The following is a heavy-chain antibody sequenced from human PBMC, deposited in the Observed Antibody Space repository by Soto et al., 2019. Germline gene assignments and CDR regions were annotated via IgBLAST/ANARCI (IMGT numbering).Heavy chain of an antibody. CDR3: ARESFSASPNFFDY. CDR1: GFTFSSYS. J-gene: IGHJ4*02. Sequence: VGSLRLSCAASGFTFSSYSMNWVRQAPGKGLEWVSYLSLSGSTIYYADSVKGRFTISRDDAKDSLYLEMDSLRADDTAVYYCARESFSASPNFFDYWGQGTLVTVSS. V-gene: IGHV3-48*04. CDR2: LSLSGSTI. D-gene: IGHD1-26*01.